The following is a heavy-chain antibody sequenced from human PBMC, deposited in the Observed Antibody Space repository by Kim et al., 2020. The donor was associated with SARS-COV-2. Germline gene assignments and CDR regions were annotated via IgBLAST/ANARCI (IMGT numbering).Heavy chain of an antibody. Sequence: GGSLRLSCAASGFTFRTYGMHWVRQAPGKGLEWVAVIAYDGSSEHYADSVRGRFSISRDNSRNTLYLQMNSLRAEDTAVYYCARDRYSDNFYSFQEWGQGTLVTVSS. V-gene: IGHV3-30*03. D-gene: IGHD6-13*01. J-gene: IGHJ1*01. CDR2: IAYDGSSE. CDR3: ARDRYSDNFYSFQE. CDR1: GFTFRTYG.